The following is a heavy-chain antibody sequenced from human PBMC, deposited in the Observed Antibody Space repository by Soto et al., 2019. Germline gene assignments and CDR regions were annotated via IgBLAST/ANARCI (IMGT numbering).Heavy chain of an antibody. V-gene: IGHV1-18*01. CDR3: ARALSTSLLWFGVARGYYGMDV. CDR2: ISAYNGNT. Sequence: GASVKVSCKASGYTFTSYGISWVRQAPGQGLEWMKWISAYNGNTNYAQKLQGRVTMTTDTSTSTAYMELRSLRSDDTAVYYCARALSTSLLWFGVARGYYGMDVWGQGTTVTVSS. D-gene: IGHD3-10*01. J-gene: IGHJ6*02. CDR1: GYTFTSYG.